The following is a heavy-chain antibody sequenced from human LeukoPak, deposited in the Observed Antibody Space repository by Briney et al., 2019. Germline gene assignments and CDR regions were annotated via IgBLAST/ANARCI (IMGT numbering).Heavy chain of an antibody. D-gene: IGHD5-24*01. CDR3: ARSRRAGYNVFYFDS. J-gene: IGHJ4*02. CDR2: IIPIFRAT. Sequence: SVKVSCKPSGGTFSSYGVSWVRQAPGQGLEWMGGIIPIFRATNYAQRFRGRVTITTDESTSTVYMELSSLRSEDTAVYFCARSRRAGYNVFYFDSWDQGTLVTVSS. V-gene: IGHV1-69*05. CDR1: GGTFSSYG.